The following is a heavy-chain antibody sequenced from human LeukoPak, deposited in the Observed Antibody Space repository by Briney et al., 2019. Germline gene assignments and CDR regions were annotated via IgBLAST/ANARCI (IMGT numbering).Heavy chain of an antibody. V-gene: IGHV4-59*01. Sequence: SETLSLTCSVSGASTNSYYWNWIRQPPGKGLEWIGNTYKSGSTNYNPSLKSRVTISLDTSKNQFSLKMSSVTAADTAVYYCAKDWELGSWGQGTLVTISS. D-gene: IGHD1-26*01. CDR3: AKDWELGS. CDR2: TYKSGST. J-gene: IGHJ5*02. CDR1: GASTNSYY.